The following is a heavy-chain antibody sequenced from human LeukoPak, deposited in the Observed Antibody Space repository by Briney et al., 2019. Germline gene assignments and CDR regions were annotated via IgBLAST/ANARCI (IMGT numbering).Heavy chain of an antibody. CDR3: ATYRQVLLPFES. CDR2: IFAGGGEI. J-gene: IGHJ4*02. D-gene: IGHD2-8*02. V-gene: IGHV3-23*01. CDR1: GFTFSTFA. Sequence: GGSLRLSCAASGFTFSTFAMIWVRQPPGKGLEWVSSIFAGGGEIHYADSVRGRFTISRDNSKSTLSLQMNSLRAEDTAIYYCATYRQVLLPFESWGQGTLVTVSS.